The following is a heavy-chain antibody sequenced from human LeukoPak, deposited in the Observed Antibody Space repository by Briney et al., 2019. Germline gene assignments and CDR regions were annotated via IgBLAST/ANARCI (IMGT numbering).Heavy chain of an antibody. Sequence: GGSLRLSCAASGFTFSNAWMIWVRQAPGKGLEWDGLIKSKTDGGTTDYAAPVKGRFTISRDDSKNTLYLQMNSLKTEDTAVYYCTTDTPLCTNGVCNFDYWGQGTLVTVSS. V-gene: IGHV3-15*01. J-gene: IGHJ4*02. D-gene: IGHD2-8*01. CDR2: IKSKTDGGTT. CDR1: GFTFSNAW. CDR3: TTDTPLCTNGVCNFDY.